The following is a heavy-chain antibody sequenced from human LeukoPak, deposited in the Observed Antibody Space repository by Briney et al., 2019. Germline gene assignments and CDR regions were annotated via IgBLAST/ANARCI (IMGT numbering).Heavy chain of an antibody. J-gene: IGHJ4*02. CDR2: INPNSGGT. V-gene: IGHV1-2*02. CDR3: ARDRGRYYGSGSYELDC. D-gene: IGHD3-10*01. CDR1: GYTFTGYY. Sequence: GASVKVSFKASGYTFTGYYMHWVRQAPGQGLEWMGWINPNSGGTNYAQKFQGRVTMTRDTSISTAYMELSRLRSDDTAVYYCARDRGRYYGSGSYELDCWGQGTLVTVSS.